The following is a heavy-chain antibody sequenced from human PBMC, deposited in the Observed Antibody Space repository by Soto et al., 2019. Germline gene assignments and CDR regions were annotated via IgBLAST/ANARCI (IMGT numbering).Heavy chain of an antibody. CDR1: GGPFSGYY. D-gene: IGHD6-13*01. CDR2: INHSGST. Sequence: PSETLSLTCAVYGGPFSGYYWSWIRQPPGKGLEWIGEINHSGSTNYNPSLKSRVTISVDTSKNQFSLKLSSVTAADTAVYYCARGRRSSSWSLMGYGMDVWGQGTTVTVSS. CDR3: ARGRRSSSWSLMGYGMDV. J-gene: IGHJ6*02. V-gene: IGHV4-34*01.